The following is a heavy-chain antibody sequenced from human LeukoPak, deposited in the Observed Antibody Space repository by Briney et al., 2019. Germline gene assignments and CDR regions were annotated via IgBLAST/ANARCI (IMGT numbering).Heavy chain of an antibody. CDR2: IYYGGST. CDR1: GGSISSYY. V-gene: IGHV4-59*06. J-gene: IGHJ3*02. D-gene: IGHD4-4*01. CDR3: ASNLSEDAFDI. Sequence: SETLSLTCTVSGGSISSYYWSWIRQPPGKGLEWIGYIYYGGSTYYNPSLKSRVTISVDTSKNQFSLKLSSVTAADTAVYYCASNLSEDAFDIWGQGTMVTVSS.